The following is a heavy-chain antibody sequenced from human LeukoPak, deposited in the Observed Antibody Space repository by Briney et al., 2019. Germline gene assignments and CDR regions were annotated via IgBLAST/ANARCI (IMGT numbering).Heavy chain of an antibody. Sequence: SVNVSGKASGGTFSSYAIRWVRQAPGQGLEWMGRIIPILGIANYAQKFQGRVTITADKSTSTAYMELSSLRSEDTAVYYCAREGFGELVGDYWGQGTLVTVSS. CDR3: AREGFGELVGDY. D-gene: IGHD3-10*01. CDR2: IIPILGIA. V-gene: IGHV1-69*04. CDR1: GGTFSSYA. J-gene: IGHJ4*02.